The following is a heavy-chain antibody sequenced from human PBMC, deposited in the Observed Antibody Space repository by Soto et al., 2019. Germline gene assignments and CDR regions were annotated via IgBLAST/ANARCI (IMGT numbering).Heavy chain of an antibody. J-gene: IGHJ6*02. CDR3: ARDLTDYYCSGSYYNRSYGMDV. Sequence: ASVKVSCKASGGTFSSYAISWVRQAPGQGLEWMGGIIPIFGTANYAQKFQGRVTITADQSTSTAYMELSSLRSDDTAVYYCARDLTDYYCSGSYYNRSYGMDVWGQGTPVTVSS. CDR1: GGTFSSYA. D-gene: IGHD3-10*01. V-gene: IGHV1-69*13. CDR2: IIPIFGTA.